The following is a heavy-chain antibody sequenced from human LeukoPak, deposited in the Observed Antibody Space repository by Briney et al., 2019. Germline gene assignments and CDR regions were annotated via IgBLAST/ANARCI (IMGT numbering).Heavy chain of an antibody. CDR3: ARAKEDIVVVVAALDY. V-gene: IGHV3-7*01. J-gene: IGHJ4*02. D-gene: IGHD2-15*01. Sequence: GGSLRLSCTASGFTFSNYWVSWVRQAPGKGLEWVASIKQDGSENYYVDSVKGRFTISRDNAKNSLYLQMNSLSAEDTAVYYCARAKEDIVVVVAALDYWGQGTLVTVSS. CDR2: IKQDGSEN. CDR1: GFTFSNYW.